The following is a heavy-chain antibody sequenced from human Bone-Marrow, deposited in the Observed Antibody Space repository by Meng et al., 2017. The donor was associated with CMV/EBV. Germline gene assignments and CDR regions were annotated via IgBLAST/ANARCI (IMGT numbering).Heavy chain of an antibody. CDR3: ARDGAIAAAGTGDY. Sequence: GESLKISCAASEFTFSNYALSWVRQAPGKGLDWFAAIGASGEITWYADSVRGRFTISRDNSKNTLYLQMNSLRADDTAVYYCARDGAIAAAGTGDYWGQGTLVTVSS. D-gene: IGHD6-13*01. V-gene: IGHV3-23*01. CDR1: EFTFSNYA. J-gene: IGHJ4*02. CDR2: IGASGEIT.